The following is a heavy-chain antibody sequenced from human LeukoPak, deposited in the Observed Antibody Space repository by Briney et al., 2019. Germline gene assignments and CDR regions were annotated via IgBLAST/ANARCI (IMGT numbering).Heavy chain of an antibody. J-gene: IGHJ4*02. Sequence: GGSLRLSCAASGFTFSSYSMNWARQAPGKGLEWVSSISSTTSYIYYADSVKGRFTISRDNAKNSLYLQMNSLRAEDTAVYYCARDSPSENYSNYWGQGTLVTVSS. D-gene: IGHD1-7*01. CDR3: ARDSPSENYSNY. CDR2: ISSTTSYI. CDR1: GFTFSSYS. V-gene: IGHV3-21*01.